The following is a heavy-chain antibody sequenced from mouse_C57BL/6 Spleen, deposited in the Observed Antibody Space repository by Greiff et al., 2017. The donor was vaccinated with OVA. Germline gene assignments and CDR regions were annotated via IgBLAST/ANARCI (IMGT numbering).Heavy chain of an antibody. CDR3: ARKEGHYAWFAY. D-gene: IGHD1-1*01. V-gene: IGHV1-26*01. CDR1: GYTFTDYY. CDR2: INPNNGGT. J-gene: IGHJ3*01. Sequence: EVQLQQSGPELVKPGASVKISCKASGYTFTDYYMNWVKQSHGKSLEWIGDINPNNGGTSYNQKFKGKATLTVDKSSSTAYMELRSLTSEDSAVYYCARKEGHYAWFAYWGQGTLVTVSA.